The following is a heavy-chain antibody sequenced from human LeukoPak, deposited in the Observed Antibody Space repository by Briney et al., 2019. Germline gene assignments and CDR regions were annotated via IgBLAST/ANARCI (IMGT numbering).Heavy chain of an antibody. V-gene: IGHV6-1*01. CDR2: TYYRSKWYN. CDR3: ARDLGYSSSWYVGYYLDY. D-gene: IGHD6-13*01. J-gene: IGHJ4*02. Sequence: SQTLSLTCAISGDSVSSYSAAWNWIRQSPSRGLEWLGRTYYRSKWYNDYAVSVKSRITINPDTSKNQFSLQLNSVTPEDTAVYYCARDLGYSSSWYVGYYLDYWGQGTLVTVSS. CDR1: GDSVSSYSAA.